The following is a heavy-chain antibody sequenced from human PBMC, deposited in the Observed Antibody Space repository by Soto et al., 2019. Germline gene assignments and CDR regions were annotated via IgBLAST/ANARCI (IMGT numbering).Heavy chain of an antibody. CDR1: GGSISSYY. J-gene: IGHJ3*01. D-gene: IGHD2-21*01. CDR2: IYYSGST. V-gene: IGHV4-59*01. CDR3: ARVCGGAFDF. Sequence: QVQLQESGPGLVKPSETLSLTCTVSGGSISSYYWSWIRQPPGKGLEWIGYIYYSGSTNYNPSLKSRITLPVDTSKNQVSLKLSSVTAADTAVYYCARVCGGAFDFWGQGTMVTVSS.